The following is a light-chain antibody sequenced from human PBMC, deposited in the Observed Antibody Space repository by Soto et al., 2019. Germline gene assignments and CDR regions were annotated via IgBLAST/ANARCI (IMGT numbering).Light chain of an antibody. CDR1: SSDVGGYNY. CDR3: SSYTSSRTYV. Sequence: QSVLTQPASVSGSPGQSITISCTGTSSDVGGYNYVSWYQQHPGKAPKLMIYDVSNRPSGVSNRFSGSKSGNTASLTISGLQVEDEADYYCSSYTSSRTYVFETGTKVTVL. J-gene: IGLJ1*01. V-gene: IGLV2-14*01. CDR2: DVS.